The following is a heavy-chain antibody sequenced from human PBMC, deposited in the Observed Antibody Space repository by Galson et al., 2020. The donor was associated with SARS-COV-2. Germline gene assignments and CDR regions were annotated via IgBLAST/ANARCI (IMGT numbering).Heavy chain of an antibody. J-gene: IGHJ6*02. V-gene: IGHV3-33*01. CDR1: GFTFSSYG. CDR3: ARNFLETNYYYYGMDV. D-gene: IGHD3-3*01. CDR2: IWYDGSNK. Sequence: TGGSLRLSCAASGFTFSSYGMHWVRQAPGKGLEWVAVIWYDGSNKYYADSVKGRFTISRDNSKNTLYLQMNSLRAEDTAVYYCARNFLETNYYYYGMDVWGQGTTVTVSS.